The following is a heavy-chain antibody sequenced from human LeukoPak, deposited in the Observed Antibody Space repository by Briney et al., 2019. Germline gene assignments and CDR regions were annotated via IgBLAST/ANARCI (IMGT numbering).Heavy chain of an antibody. CDR3: ASGRAYSSSWYAFDY. V-gene: IGHV4-59*01. Sequence: SETLSLACTVSGGSISSYYWSWIRQPPGKGLEWIGYIYYSGSTNYNPSLKSRATISVDTSKNQFSLKLSSVTAADTAVYYCASGRAYSSSWYAFDYWGQGTLVTVSS. J-gene: IGHJ4*02. D-gene: IGHD6-13*01. CDR1: GGSISSYY. CDR2: IYYSGST.